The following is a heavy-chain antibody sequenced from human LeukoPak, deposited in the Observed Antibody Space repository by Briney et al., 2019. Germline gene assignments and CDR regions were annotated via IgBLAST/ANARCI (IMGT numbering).Heavy chain of an antibody. V-gene: IGHV4-34*01. CDR2: INHSGST. CDR1: GGSFSGYY. CDR3: TRGLRLGYCSGGRCYYWFDP. D-gene: IGHD2-15*01. J-gene: IGHJ5*02. Sequence: SETLSLTCAVYGGSFSGYYWSWIRQPPGKGLEWIGEINHSGSTNYNPSLQSRVTISAETSKNQFSLNLRSVIAAETAVYYCTRGLRLGYCSGGRCYYWFDPWGQGTRVTVSS.